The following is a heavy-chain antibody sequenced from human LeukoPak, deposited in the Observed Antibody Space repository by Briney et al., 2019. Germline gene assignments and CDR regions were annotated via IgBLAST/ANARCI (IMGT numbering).Heavy chain of an antibody. V-gene: IGHV3-23*01. CDR1: GFTFSSYA. CDR3: AKDPEDPYYDFWSGYS. J-gene: IGHJ4*02. CDR2: ISGSGGST. Sequence: GGSLRLSCAASGFTFSSYAMSWVRQAPGKGLEWVSAISGSGGSTYYADSVKGRFTISRDNSKNSLYLQMNSLRAEDTAVYYCAKDPEDPYYDFWSGYSWGQGTLVTVSS. D-gene: IGHD3-3*01.